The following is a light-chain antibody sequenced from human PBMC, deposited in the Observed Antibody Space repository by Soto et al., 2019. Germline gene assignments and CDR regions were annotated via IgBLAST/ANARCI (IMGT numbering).Light chain of an antibody. V-gene: IGKV3-15*01. Sequence: EIMLTRTPATLSLSKGKRATLSCRASQSVSSSYLAWYQQKPGQAPRLLIYGASNRATGVPARFSGSVSGTEFTLTISSLQSEDFAVYYCQQYNNLPPITFCQGRLLEIK. J-gene: IGKJ5*01. CDR1: QSVSSSY. CDR3: QQYNNLPPIT. CDR2: GAS.